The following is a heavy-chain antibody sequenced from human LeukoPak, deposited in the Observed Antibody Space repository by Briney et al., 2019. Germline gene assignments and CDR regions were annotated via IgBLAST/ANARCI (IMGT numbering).Heavy chain of an antibody. D-gene: IGHD3-9*01. CDR3: ARGRVIPDFCC. V-gene: IGHV3-48*03. Sequence: PGGSLRLSCAASGFTFSSYDMNWVRQAPGKGLEWVSYISSSGSNIYYADSVKGRFTISRDKAKNSLYLQMNSLRAEDTAVYYCARGRVIPDFCCWGNGALVT. J-gene: IGHJ4*03. CDR2: ISSSGSNI. CDR1: GFTFSSYD.